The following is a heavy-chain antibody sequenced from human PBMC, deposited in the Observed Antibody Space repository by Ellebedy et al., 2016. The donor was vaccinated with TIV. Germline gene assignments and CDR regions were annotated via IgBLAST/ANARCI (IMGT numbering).Heavy chain of an antibody. J-gene: IGHJ4*02. CDR3: ARDYNSVTAIPGY. CDR2: ISGSGGST. D-gene: IGHD2-21*02. CDR1: GFTFSSYA. V-gene: IGHV3-23*01. Sequence: GGSLRLSCAASGFTFSSYAMSWVRQAPGKGLEWVSAISGSGGSTYYADSVKGRFTISRDNAKNSLYLQMNSLRAEDTAVYYCARDYNSVTAIPGYWGQGTLVTVSS.